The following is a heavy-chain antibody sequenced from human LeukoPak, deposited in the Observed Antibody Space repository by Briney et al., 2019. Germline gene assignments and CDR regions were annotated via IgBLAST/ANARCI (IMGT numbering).Heavy chain of an antibody. CDR1: GFTFSSHG. Sequence: QPGGSLRLSCAASGFTFSSHGMSWVRQAPGKGLEWVSTISGSGDNTYYADSVKGRFTISRDNSKNTLYLQMNSLRAEDTAVYYCARVEEGYGSGRRGNFYYYYMDVWGKGTTVTISS. J-gene: IGHJ6*03. CDR2: ISGSGDNT. CDR3: ARVEEGYGSGRRGNFYYYYMDV. D-gene: IGHD3-10*01. V-gene: IGHV3-23*01.